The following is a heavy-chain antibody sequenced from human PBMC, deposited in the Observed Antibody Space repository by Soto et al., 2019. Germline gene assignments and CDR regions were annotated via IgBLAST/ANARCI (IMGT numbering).Heavy chain of an antibody. CDR3: ARGRKYYDFSSGYSHPRYYFNY. V-gene: IGHV4-34*01. CDR1: GGSFSGYC. D-gene: IGHD3-3*01. Sequence: QVQLQQWGAGLLKPSETLSLTCAVYGGSFSGYCWSWIRQPPGKGLEWILEINHSGRTNDNPSVKSRVTISVDTSKSQFSLKLSSVTAADTAVYYCARGRKYYDFSSGYSHPRYYFNYWGQGPLVTVSS. CDR2: INHSGRT. J-gene: IGHJ4*02.